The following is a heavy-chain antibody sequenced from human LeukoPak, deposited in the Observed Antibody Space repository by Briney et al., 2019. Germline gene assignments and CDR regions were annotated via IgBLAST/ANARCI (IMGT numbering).Heavy chain of an antibody. CDR1: GFTFSSYA. J-gene: IGHJ4*02. V-gene: IGHV3-30*04. Sequence: GRSLRLSCAASGFTFSSYAMHWVRQAPGKGLEWVAVISYDGSNKYYADSVKGRFTISRDNSKNTLYLQMNSLRAEDTAVYYCARVIGVLLWFGALDYWGQGTLVTVSS. D-gene: IGHD3-10*01. CDR2: ISYDGSNK. CDR3: ARVIGVLLWFGALDY.